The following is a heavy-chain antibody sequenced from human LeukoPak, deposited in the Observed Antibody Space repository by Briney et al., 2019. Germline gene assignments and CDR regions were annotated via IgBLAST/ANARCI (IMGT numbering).Heavy chain of an antibody. V-gene: IGHV3-48*03. D-gene: IGHD3-9*01. Sequence: GGSLRLSCAASVFMFSSSEMTWGRQGPGMGLEWVSYISSSGSTIYYADSVKGRFTISRDNAKDSLYLQMNSLRAEDTAVYYYARAQTYARDVLTNYYFDYWGQGTLVTVSS. CDR2: ISSSGSTI. J-gene: IGHJ4*02. CDR3: ARAQTYARDVLTNYYFDY. CDR1: VFMFSSSE.